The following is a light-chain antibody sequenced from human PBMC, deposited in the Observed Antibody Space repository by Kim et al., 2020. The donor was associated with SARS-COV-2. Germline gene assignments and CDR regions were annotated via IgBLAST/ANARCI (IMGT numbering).Light chain of an antibody. V-gene: IGKV3-11*01. CDR1: QSVGTY. CDR2: DAS. J-gene: IGKJ5*01. CDR3: QHRSTWIT. Sequence: NLLTQSPATLSLSPGEGATLSCRASQSVGTYLAWYQQKPGQAPRLLIYDASNRATGIPARFSGSGSGTDFTLTISSLEPEDFAVYYCQHRSTWITFGQGTRLEIK.